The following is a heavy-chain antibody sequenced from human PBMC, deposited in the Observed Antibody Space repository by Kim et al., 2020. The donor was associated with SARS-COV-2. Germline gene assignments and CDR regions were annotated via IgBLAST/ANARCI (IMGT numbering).Heavy chain of an antibody. V-gene: IGHV3-23*01. D-gene: IGHD2-2*01. J-gene: IGHJ4*02. CDR2: SSGSGGRT. CDR1: A. CDR3: AKVMVVDIVVVPAAMKWGGVDY. Sequence: AMGCGRQAPGKGLERFSASSGSGGRTYYEDSVKGRLTISRDNSKNTLYLQMNSLRDEDTAVYYCAKVMVVDIVVVPAAMKWGGVDYWGQGTLVTVSS.